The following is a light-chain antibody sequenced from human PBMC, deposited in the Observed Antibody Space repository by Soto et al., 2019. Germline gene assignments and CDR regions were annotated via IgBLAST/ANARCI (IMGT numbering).Light chain of an antibody. CDR3: QQYQNLWT. CDR1: QTIYSN. V-gene: IGKV3-15*01. CDR2: HAS. J-gene: IGKJ1*01. Sequence: IGMTQSPATLSVSPGERVPLSCRARQTIYSNVAWYQQRPGQSPRLLIYHASSRATGIPARFSGSGSGTEFTLTINSLQSEDFAVYYCQQYQNLWTFGQGTKVDIK.